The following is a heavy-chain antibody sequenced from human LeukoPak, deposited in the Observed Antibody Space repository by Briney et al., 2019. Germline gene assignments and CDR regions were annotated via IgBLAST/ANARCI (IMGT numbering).Heavy chain of an antibody. CDR1: GFTFSSYA. V-gene: IGHV3-23*01. CDR3: ANTNQGYYGSGSYHPDY. CDR2: ISGSGGST. J-gene: IGHJ4*02. D-gene: IGHD3-10*01. Sequence: GGSLRLSCAASGFTFSSYAMSWVRQAPGKGLEWVSAISGSGGSTYYADSVKGRFTISRDNSKNTLYLQMNSLRAEDTAVYYCANTNQGYYGSGSYHPDYWGQGTLVTVSS.